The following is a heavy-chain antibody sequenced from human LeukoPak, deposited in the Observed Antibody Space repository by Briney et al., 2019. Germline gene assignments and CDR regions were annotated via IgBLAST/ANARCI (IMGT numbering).Heavy chain of an antibody. Sequence: ETLSLTCTVSGGSISSYYWSWIRQPPGKGLEWIGYVYYSGSTNYNPSLKSRVTISVDTSKNQFSLKLSSVTAADTAVYYCARDRYSYGYYFDYWGQGTLVTVSS. CDR2: VYYSGST. D-gene: IGHD5-18*01. J-gene: IGHJ4*02. CDR3: ARDRYSYGYYFDY. V-gene: IGHV4-59*01. CDR1: GGSISSYY.